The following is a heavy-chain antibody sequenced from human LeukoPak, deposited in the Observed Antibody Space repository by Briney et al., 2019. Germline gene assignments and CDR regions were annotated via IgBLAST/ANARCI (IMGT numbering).Heavy chain of an antibody. CDR3: AREVYYYDSSALVDAFDI. V-gene: IGHV4-30-4*08. J-gene: IGHJ3*02. Sequence: SETLSLTCTVSGGSISSGDYYWSWIRQPPGKGLEWIGYIYYSGSTYYNPSLKSRVTISVDTSKNQFSLKLSSVTAADTAVYYCAREVYYYDSSALVDAFDIWGQGTMVTVSS. CDR2: IYYSGST. CDR1: GGSISSGDYY. D-gene: IGHD3-22*01.